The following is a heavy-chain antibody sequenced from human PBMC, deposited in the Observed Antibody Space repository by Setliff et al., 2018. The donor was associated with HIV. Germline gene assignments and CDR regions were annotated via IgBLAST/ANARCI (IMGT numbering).Heavy chain of an antibody. D-gene: IGHD3-10*01. CDR2: IYYSGNT. Sequence: PSETMSLTCTVSGGSISSYYWSWIRQPPGKGLEWIGYIYYSGNTNYNPSLKSRGTISVDTSKKQFSLKLSSVLAADTAVYYCARHHNTMVRGVAYFQHWGQGTLVTVSS. CDR1: GGSISSYY. CDR3: ARHHNTMVRGVAYFQH. V-gene: IGHV4-59*08. J-gene: IGHJ1*01.